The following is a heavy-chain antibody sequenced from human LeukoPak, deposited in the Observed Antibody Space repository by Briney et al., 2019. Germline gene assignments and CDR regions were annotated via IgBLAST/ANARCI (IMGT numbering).Heavy chain of an antibody. CDR3: ARELWGSSTISGTSDFDY. Sequence: PGGSLRLSCAASGFTFSSYSMNWVRQAPGKGLEWVSSVSSSSSYIYYADSVKGRFTISRDNAKNSLYLQMNSLRAEGTAVYYCARELWGSSTISGTSDFDYWGQGTLVTVSS. D-gene: IGHD5/OR15-5a*01. V-gene: IGHV3-21*01. CDR2: VSSSSSYI. J-gene: IGHJ4*02. CDR1: GFTFSSYS.